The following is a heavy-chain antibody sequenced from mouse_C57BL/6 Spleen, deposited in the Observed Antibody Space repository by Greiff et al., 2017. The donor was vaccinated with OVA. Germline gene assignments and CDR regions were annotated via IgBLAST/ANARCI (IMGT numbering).Heavy chain of an antibody. V-gene: IGHV1-82*01. D-gene: IGHD2-10*02. CDR2: IYPGDGDT. CDR1: GYAFSSSW. J-gene: IGHJ1*03. Sequence: VQRVESGPELVKPGASVKISCKASGYAFSSSWMNWVKQRPGKGLEWIGRIYPGDGDTNYNGKFKGKATLTADKSSSTAYMKLSSLTSEDSAVYFCARWVWDYWYFDVWGTGTTVTVSS. CDR3: ARWVWDYWYFDV.